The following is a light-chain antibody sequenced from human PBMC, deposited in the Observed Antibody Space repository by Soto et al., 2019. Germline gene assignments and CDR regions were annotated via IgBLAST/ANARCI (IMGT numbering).Light chain of an antibody. CDR2: GAS. Sequence: EIVLTQSPGTLSLSPGERATLSCRASQSVSSSYLAWYQQKPGEAPRLLIYGASSRATGIPDRFSGSGSGEDFTLTISRLEPEDFAVYYCQQYGSSPPVTFGGGTKLEIK. CDR1: QSVSSSY. V-gene: IGKV3-20*01. CDR3: QQYGSSPPVT. J-gene: IGKJ4*01.